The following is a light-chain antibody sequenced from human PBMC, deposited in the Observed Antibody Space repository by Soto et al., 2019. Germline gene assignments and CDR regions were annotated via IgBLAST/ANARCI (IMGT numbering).Light chain of an antibody. CDR1: SSDVGSYNL. CDR2: EGS. CDR3: CSYAGSFYV. Sequence: QSALTQPASVSGSPGQSITISCTGTSSDVGSYNLVSWYQQHPGKAPKLMIYEGSKWPSGVSNRFSGSKSGNTASLTISGLQAEDEADYYCCSYAGSFYVFGTGTKLTVL. V-gene: IGLV2-23*01. J-gene: IGLJ1*01.